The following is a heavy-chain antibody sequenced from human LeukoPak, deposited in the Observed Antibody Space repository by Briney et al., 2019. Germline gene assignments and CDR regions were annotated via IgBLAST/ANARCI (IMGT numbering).Heavy chain of an antibody. CDR3: ASSNPHSSSWYRDGYYYYYGMDI. J-gene: IGHJ6*02. CDR1: GYTFTSYG. D-gene: IGHD6-13*01. CDR2: ISAYNGNT. V-gene: IGHV1-18*01. Sequence: ASVKVSCKASGYTFTSYGISWVRQASGQGLEWMGWISAYNGNTNYAQKLQGRVTMTTDTSTSTAYMELRSLRSDDTAVYYCASSNPHSSSWYRDGYYYYYGMDIWGQGTTVTVSS.